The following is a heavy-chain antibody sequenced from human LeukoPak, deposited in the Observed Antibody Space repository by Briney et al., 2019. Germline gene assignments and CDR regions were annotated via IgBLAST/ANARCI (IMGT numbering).Heavy chain of an antibody. CDR2: IIPILGIA. V-gene: IGHV1-69*04. Sequence: GSSVKVSCKASGGTFNSYTISWVRQAPGQGLEWMGRIIPILGIANYAQKFQGRVTITADKSTSTAYMELSSLRSEDTAVYYCARDPPTVTTYMDVWGKGTTVTVSS. D-gene: IGHD4-17*01. CDR3: ARDPPTVTTYMDV. J-gene: IGHJ6*03. CDR1: GGTFNSYT.